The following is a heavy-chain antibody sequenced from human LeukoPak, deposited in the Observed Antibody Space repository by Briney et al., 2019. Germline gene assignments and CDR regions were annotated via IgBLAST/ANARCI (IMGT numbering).Heavy chain of an antibody. D-gene: IGHD5-12*01. CDR2: INPNSGGT. CDR3: ARARDPRLYYFDY. J-gene: IGHJ4*02. Sequence: ASMKVSCKASGYTFTGYYMHWVRQAPGRGLEWMGRINPNSGGTNYAQKFQGRVTMTRDTSISTAYMELSRLRSDDTAVYYCARARDPRLYYFDYWGQGTLVTVSS. V-gene: IGHV1-2*06. CDR1: GYTFTGYY.